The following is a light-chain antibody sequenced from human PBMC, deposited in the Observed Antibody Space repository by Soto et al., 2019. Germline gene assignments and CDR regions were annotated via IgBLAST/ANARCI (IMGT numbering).Light chain of an antibody. CDR1: DSNIGSNS. V-gene: IGLV1-47*02. CDR3: AAWAASLSACV. Sequence: QSVLTQPPSASGTAGQVVTISCSGGDSNIGSNSVYWYQHLPRMAPKLLIYYNNQRPSGVPDRFSGSRSGTSASLAIVGLRSEDEALYYCAAWAASLSACVFGNGAKVTVL. J-gene: IGLJ1*01. CDR2: YNN.